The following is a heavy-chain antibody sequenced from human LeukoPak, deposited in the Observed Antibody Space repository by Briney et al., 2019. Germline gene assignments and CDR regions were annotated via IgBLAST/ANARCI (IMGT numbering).Heavy chain of an antibody. V-gene: IGHV4-30-4*01. D-gene: IGHD3-9*01. J-gene: IGHJ3*02. CDR2: IYYSGST. CDR3: ARGGFHYDILTGYYRVRAFDI. Sequence: PSETLSLTCTVSGGSISSGDYYWSWIRQPPGKGLEWIGYIYYSGSTYYNPSLKSRVTISVDTSKNQFSLKPSSVTAADTAVYYCARGGFHYDILTGYYRVRAFDIWGQGTMITVSS. CDR1: GGSISSGDYY.